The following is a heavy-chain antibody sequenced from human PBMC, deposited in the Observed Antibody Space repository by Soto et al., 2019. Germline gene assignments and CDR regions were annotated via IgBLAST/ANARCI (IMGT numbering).Heavy chain of an antibody. V-gene: IGHV3-30-3*01. Sequence: ESGGGVVQPGRSLRLSCAASGFTFSSYAMHWVRQAPGKGLEWVAVISYDGSNKYYADSVKGRFTISRDNSKNTLYLQMNSLRAEDTAVYYCAREVRQWLGLGGMDVWGQGTTVTVSS. D-gene: IGHD6-19*01. CDR1: GFTFSSYA. J-gene: IGHJ6*02. CDR2: ISYDGSNK. CDR3: AREVRQWLGLGGMDV.